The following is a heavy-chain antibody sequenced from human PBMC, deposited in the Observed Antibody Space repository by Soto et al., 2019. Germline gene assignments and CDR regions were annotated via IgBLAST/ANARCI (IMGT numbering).Heavy chain of an antibody. D-gene: IGHD2-2*01. CDR2: ISYDGSNK. V-gene: IGHV3-30-3*01. CDR3: ARVGRGYQLPQRDYYGMDV. CDR1: GFTFSSYA. Sequence: QVQLVESGGGVVQPGRSLRLSCAASGFTFSSYAMHWVRQAPGKGLEWVAVISYDGSNKYYADSVKGRFTISRDNSKNTLYLQMNSLRAEDTAVYYCARVGRGYQLPQRDYYGMDVWGQGTTVTVSS. J-gene: IGHJ6*02.